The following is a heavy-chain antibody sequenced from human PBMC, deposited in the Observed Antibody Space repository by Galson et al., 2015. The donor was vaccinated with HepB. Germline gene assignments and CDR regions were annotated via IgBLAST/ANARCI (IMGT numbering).Heavy chain of an antibody. CDR2: MWSDGINK. D-gene: IGHD6-6*01. CDR1: GFSVSNYG. V-gene: IGHV3-33*03. Sequence: SLRLSCAASGFSVSNYGMRWVRQAPGKGLEWVAVMWSDGINKYYGDSVKGRFTISRDKSKNTLFLQMNSLRVGDTAVYYCAKDAMKSSYYFDHWGQGTLVTVSS. J-gene: IGHJ4*02. CDR3: AKDAMKSSYYFDH.